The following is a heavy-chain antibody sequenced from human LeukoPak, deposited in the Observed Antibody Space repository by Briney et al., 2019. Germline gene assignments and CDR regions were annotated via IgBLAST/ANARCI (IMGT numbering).Heavy chain of an antibody. V-gene: IGHV3-23*01. D-gene: IGHD3-10*01. CDR2: ISGSGGST. CDR1: GFTFSSYA. Sequence: GGSLRLSCAASGFTFSSYAMSWVRQAPGKGLEWVSAISGSGGSTYYADSVKGRFTISRDNSKNTLYLQMNSLRAEDTAVYYCAKDPARELYYYGSGSYPGNYFDYWGQGTLVTVSS. CDR3: AKDPARELYYYGSGSYPGNYFDY. J-gene: IGHJ4*02.